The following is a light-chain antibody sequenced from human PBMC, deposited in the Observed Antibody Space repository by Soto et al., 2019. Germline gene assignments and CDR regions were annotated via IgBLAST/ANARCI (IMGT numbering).Light chain of an antibody. J-gene: IGKJ3*01. CDR3: QQRRNGVS. V-gene: IGKV3-11*01. CDR1: QTVDSY. CDR2: DTS. Sequence: LTQSPAILSLSPGEKATLSCTASQTVDSYMAWYQQRPGQPPRLLIHDTSHRASGVPARFRGSGSGTDFTLPTTSLEPEDFAVYFCQQRRNGVSFGPGTRV.